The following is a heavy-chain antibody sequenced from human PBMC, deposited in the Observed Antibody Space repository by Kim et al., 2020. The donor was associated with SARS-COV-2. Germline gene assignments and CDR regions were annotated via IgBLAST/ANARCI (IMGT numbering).Heavy chain of an antibody. V-gene: IGHV1-46*01. CDR1: GYTFTSYY. Sequence: ASLKVSCKASGYTFTSYYMHWVRQAPGQGLEWMGIINPSGGSTSYAQKFQGRVTMTRDTSTSTVYMELSSLRSEDTAVYYCARDLSPHYDILTGYYRDYYYYGMDVWGQGTTVTVSS. J-gene: IGHJ6*02. CDR2: INPSGGST. CDR3: ARDLSPHYDILTGYYRDYYYYGMDV. D-gene: IGHD3-9*01.